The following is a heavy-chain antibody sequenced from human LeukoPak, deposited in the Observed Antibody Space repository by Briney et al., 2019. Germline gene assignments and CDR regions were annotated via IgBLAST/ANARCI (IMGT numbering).Heavy chain of an antibody. CDR3: ARDWGSSWGDYYYGMDV. D-gene: IGHD6-13*01. J-gene: IGHJ6*02. Sequence: GGSLRLSCAASGFTFSSYAMIWVRQAPGKGLEWVSSISSSSSYIYYADSVKGRFTISRDNAKNSLYLQMNSLRAEDTAVYYCARDWGSSWGDYYYGMDVWGQGTTVTVSS. V-gene: IGHV3-21*01. CDR2: ISSSSSYI. CDR1: GFTFSSYA.